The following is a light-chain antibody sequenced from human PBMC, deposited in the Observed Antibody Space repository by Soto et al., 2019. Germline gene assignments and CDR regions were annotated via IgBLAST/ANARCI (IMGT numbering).Light chain of an antibody. CDR2: DAS. CDR1: QSVSSY. V-gene: IGKV3-11*01. Sequence: EIVLTQSPATLSLSPGERATLSCRTSQSVSSYLAWYQQRPGQAPRLLIYDASNRATGIPARFSGGGSGTDFSLIISSLEPEDFAVYYCQQRTKWPPWTFGQGTKVDIK. J-gene: IGKJ1*01. CDR3: QQRTKWPPWT.